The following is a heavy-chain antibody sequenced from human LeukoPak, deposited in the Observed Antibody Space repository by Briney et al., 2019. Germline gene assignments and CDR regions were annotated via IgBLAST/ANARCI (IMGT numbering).Heavy chain of an antibody. V-gene: IGHV1-69*13. Sequence: SVKVSCKASGYTFTNYAISWVRQAPGQGLEWMGGIIPIFGTANYAQKFQGRVTITADESTSTAYMELSSLRSEDTAVYYCARNADCTNGVCYTFDYWGQGTLVTVSS. CDR2: IIPIFGTA. D-gene: IGHD2-8*01. J-gene: IGHJ4*02. CDR1: GYTFTNYA. CDR3: ARNADCTNGVCYTFDY.